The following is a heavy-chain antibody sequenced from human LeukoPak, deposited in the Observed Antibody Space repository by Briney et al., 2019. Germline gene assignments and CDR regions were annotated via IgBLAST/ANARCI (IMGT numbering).Heavy chain of an antibody. D-gene: IGHD6-13*01. V-gene: IGHV4-38-2*02. CDR3: ATPSYSSSWGTIDV. Sequence: SDTLSLTCTLWGYSLYHGYYWGWIRQPPGKGLQWTGSVFHSGSTYYNPSLKRRVTISVDTSKNQFSLNLSSVTAADTAVYNCATPSYSSSWGTIDVWGQGTMVTVSS. CDR2: VFHSGST. CDR1: GYSLYHGYY. J-gene: IGHJ3*01.